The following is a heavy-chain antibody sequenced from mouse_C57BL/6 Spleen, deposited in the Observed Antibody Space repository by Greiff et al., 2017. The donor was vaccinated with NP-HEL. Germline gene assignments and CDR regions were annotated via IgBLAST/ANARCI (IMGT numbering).Heavy chain of an antibody. V-gene: IGHV1-72*01. CDR3: ARDGTFAY. CDR2: IDPNSGGT. D-gene: IGHD1-1*01. J-gene: IGHJ3*01. CDR1: GYTFTSYW. Sequence: QVQLQQPGAELVKPGASVTLSCKASGYTFTSYWMYWVKQRPGRGPVGTVRIDPNSGGTKYNEKFKSKATLTVDKPSSTAYMQLSSLTSEDSAVYYCARDGTFAYWGQGTLVTVSA.